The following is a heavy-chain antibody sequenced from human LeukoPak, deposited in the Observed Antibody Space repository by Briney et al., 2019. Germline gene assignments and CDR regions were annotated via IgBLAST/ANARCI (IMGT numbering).Heavy chain of an antibody. CDR2: IYYSGST. CDR1: GGSISSSSYY. V-gene: IGHV4-39*01. Sequence: SETLSLTCTVSGGSISSSSYYWGWIRQPPGKGLEWIGSIYYSGSTYYNPSLKSRVTISVDTCKNQFSLKLSSVTAADTAVYYCARRIVVTRGFDYWGQGTLVTASS. D-gene: IGHD4-23*01. CDR3: ARRIVVTRGFDY. J-gene: IGHJ4*02.